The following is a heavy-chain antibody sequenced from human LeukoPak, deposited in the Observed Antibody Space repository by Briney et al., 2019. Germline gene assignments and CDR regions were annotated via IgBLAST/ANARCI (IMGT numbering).Heavy chain of an antibody. CDR3: ARSVAAATSGNYGMDV. D-gene: IGHD6-13*01. Sequence: GSLRLSCAASGFTFSRYDMHWVRQTTGKGLEWVSAIGAAGDTYYPGSVKGRFTISREDVKNSLYLQMNSLRAGDTAVYYCARSVAAATSGNYGMDVRGQGTTVIVSS. J-gene: IGHJ6*02. CDR1: GFTFSRYD. CDR2: IGAAGDT. V-gene: IGHV3-13*01.